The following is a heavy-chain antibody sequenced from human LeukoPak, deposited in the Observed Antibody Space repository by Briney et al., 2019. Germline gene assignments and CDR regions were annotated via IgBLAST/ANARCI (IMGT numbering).Heavy chain of an antibody. J-gene: IGHJ4*02. CDR3: ARDPDGYSSSSDNY. D-gene: IGHD6-6*01. CDR1: GFTVSSNY. CDR2: IYSGGST. V-gene: IGHV3-66*01. Sequence: GGSLRLSCAASGFTVSSNYMSWVRQAPGKGLEWVSVIYSGGSTYYADSVKGRFTISRDNSKKTLYLQMNSLRAEDTAVYYCARDPDGYSSSSDNYWGQGTLVTVSS.